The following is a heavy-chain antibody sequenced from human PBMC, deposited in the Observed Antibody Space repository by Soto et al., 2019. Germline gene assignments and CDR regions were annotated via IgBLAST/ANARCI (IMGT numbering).Heavy chain of an antibody. D-gene: IGHD6-19*01. J-gene: IGHJ4*02. Sequence: QVQLVESGGGVVQPGRSLRLSCAASGFLFSNYAVHWVRQAPGKGLEWVAVISYDGNNKYYADSVKGRFTISRDNSKNTLYLQLSSLRPEDTALYYCAATREPGIFVAGPFDYWGQGTLVTVSS. CDR3: AATREPGIFVAGPFDY. CDR2: ISYDGNNK. V-gene: IGHV3-30-3*01. CDR1: GFLFSNYA.